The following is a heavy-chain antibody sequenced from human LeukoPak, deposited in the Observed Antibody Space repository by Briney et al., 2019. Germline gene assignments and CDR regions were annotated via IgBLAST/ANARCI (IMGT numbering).Heavy chain of an antibody. Sequence: PGGSLRLSCAASGFTLSSYWMTWVRQAPGKGLEWVANIKQDGSEKYYVDSVKGRFTISRDNAQNSLYLQMNSLRAEDTAVYYCARDTSGKSGWHYFDYWGQGTLVTVSS. CDR3: ARDTSGKSGWHYFDY. V-gene: IGHV3-7*01. J-gene: IGHJ4*02. D-gene: IGHD6-19*01. CDR2: IKQDGSEK. CDR1: GFTLSSYW.